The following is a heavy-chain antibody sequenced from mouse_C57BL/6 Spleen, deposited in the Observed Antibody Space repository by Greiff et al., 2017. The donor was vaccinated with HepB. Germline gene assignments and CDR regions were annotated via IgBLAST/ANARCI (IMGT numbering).Heavy chain of an antibody. J-gene: IGHJ2*01. CDR2: IHPNSGST. CDR1: GYTFTSYW. Sequence: QVQLQQPGAELVKPGASVKLSCKASGYTFTSYWMHWVKQRPGQGLEWIGMIHPNSGSTNYHEKFKSKATLTVYKSSSTAYMQRSSLTAEDSAVYYCARGRQLRLPVYFDYWGQGTTLTVSS. CDR3: ARGRQLRLPVYFDY. V-gene: IGHV1-64*01. D-gene: IGHD3-2*02.